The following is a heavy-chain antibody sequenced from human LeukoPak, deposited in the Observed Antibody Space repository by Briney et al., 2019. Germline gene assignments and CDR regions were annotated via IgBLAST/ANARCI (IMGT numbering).Heavy chain of an antibody. CDR2: ISAYNGNT. J-gene: IGHJ6*02. D-gene: IGHD6-19*01. CDR3: ARDLPGAAVEGTTRGKDV. V-gene: IGHV1-18*01. CDR1: GYIFTSRG. Sequence: GASVKVSCKASGYIFTSRGITWVRQAPGQGLEWMGWISAYNGNTNYAQNVQGRVTVTRDTSTSTAYMELRSLRSDDTAVYFCARDLPGAAVEGTTRGKDVWGQGTTVTVSS.